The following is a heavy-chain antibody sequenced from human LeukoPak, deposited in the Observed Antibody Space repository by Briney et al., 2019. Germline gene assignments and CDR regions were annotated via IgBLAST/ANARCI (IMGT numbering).Heavy chain of an antibody. J-gene: IGHJ4*02. CDR1: GDSISSRTSDF. CDR2: ISYIGTT. Sequence: SETLSLTCTDSGDSISSRTSDFWGWIRQSPGKGPEWIGEISYIGTTYYNPSLESRVSISLEMSKHAFSLKLNSMTAADTALYYCARRNRYCNGDDCAHYYDSWGQGTLVIVSS. V-gene: IGHV4-39*07. D-gene: IGHD2-15*01. CDR3: ARRNRYCNGDDCAHYYDS.